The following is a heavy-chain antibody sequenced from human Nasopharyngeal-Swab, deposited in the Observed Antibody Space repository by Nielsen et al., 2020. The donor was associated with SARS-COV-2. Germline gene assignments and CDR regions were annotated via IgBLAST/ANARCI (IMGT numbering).Heavy chain of an antibody. CDR1: GDSVSSSSAA. CDR3: ARARGAYGDYYYYYYTDV. V-gene: IGHV6-1*01. J-gene: IGHJ6*03. D-gene: IGHD4-17*01. CDR2: TYYRSKWYN. Sequence: SQTLSLTCAISGDSVSSSSAAWNWIRPSQSRGLEWLGRTYYRSKWYNDYAVSVKSRITINPDTSKNQFSLHLNSVTPEDTAVYYCARARGAYGDYYYYYYTDVWGKGTTVTVSS.